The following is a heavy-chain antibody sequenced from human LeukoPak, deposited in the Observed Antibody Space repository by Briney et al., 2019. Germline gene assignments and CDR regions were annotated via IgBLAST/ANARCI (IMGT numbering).Heavy chain of an antibody. Sequence: SVKVSCKASGGTFSSYAISWVRQAPGQGLEWTGGIIPIFGTANYAQKFQGRVTITTDESTSTAYMELSSLRSEDTAVYYCARQEMDGSGSPYDYWGQGTLVTVSS. J-gene: IGHJ4*02. V-gene: IGHV1-69*05. D-gene: IGHD3-10*01. CDR1: GGTFSSYA. CDR2: IIPIFGTA. CDR3: ARQEMDGSGSPYDY.